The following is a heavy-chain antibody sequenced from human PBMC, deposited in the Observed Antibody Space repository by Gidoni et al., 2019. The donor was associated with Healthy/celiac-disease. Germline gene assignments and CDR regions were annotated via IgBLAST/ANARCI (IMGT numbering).Heavy chain of an antibody. CDR2: ISYDGSNK. CDR3: ARSYYDSSGLDY. J-gene: IGHJ4*02. CDR1: VFTFSSYA. V-gene: IGHV3-30-3*01. D-gene: IGHD3-22*01. Sequence: QLQLVDSGGGVVPPGRSLRLSCAASVFTFSSYAMHWVRQAPGKGLEWVAVISYDGSNKYYADSVKGRFTISRDNSKNTLYLQMNSLRAEDTAVYYCARSYYDSSGLDYWGQGTLVTVSS.